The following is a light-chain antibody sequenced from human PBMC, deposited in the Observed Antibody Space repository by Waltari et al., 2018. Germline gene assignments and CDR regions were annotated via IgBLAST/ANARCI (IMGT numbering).Light chain of an antibody. V-gene: IGKV2-28*01. Sequence: DIVMTQSPLSLPVSPGEPASIPCSFSQSLLHSSGYTFLDWYVQKPGTDPQLLIYLVSDRASGVPDRFSGSGSGTDVTLKISRVEAEDVGLYYCMQARQTPWTFGQGTKVEIK. CDR2: LVS. CDR1: QSLLHSSGYTF. J-gene: IGKJ1*01. CDR3: MQARQTPWT.